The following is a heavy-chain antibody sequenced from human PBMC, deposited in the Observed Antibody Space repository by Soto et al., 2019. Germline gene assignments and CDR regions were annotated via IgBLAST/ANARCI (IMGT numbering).Heavy chain of an antibody. CDR2: INRDGSST. CDR3: AREIATTGEYYFDY. D-gene: IGHD6-13*01. V-gene: IGHV3-74*01. CDR1: GFTFSSYW. Sequence: EVQLVESGGGLVQPGGSLRLSCAASGFTFSSYWMHWVRQAPGKGLVWVSRINRDGSSTNYADSARGRVTISRDNDKNTLYLQVNGLRAEDTAVYYCAREIATTGEYYFDYWGQGILVTVSS. J-gene: IGHJ4*02.